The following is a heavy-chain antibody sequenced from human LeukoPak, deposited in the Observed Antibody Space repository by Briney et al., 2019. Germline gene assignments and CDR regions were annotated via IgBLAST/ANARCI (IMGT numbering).Heavy chain of an antibody. Sequence: PGGSLRLSCAASGFTFSSYGMHWVRQAPGKGLEWVAVISYDGSNKYYADSVKGRFTISRDNSKNTLYLQMNSLRAEDTAVYYCAKDIQVGARDMDVWGQGTTVTVSS. D-gene: IGHD1-26*01. CDR1: GFTFSSYG. CDR2: ISYDGSNK. CDR3: AKDIQVGARDMDV. V-gene: IGHV3-30*18. J-gene: IGHJ6*02.